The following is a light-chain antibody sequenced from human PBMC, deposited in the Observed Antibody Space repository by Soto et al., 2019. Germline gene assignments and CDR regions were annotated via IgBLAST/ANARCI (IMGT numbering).Light chain of an antibody. CDR2: KTS. CDR1: QSIGSW. Sequence: DIQMTQSPSTLSASVGDRVTITCRASQSIGSWLAWHQQKPGKAPKLLIFKTSYLERGVPARFSGSGSGTEFTLTISSLQPDDFATYYCQQYNSSSVTFGQGTKVEIK. CDR3: QQYNSSSVT. V-gene: IGKV1-5*03. J-gene: IGKJ1*01.